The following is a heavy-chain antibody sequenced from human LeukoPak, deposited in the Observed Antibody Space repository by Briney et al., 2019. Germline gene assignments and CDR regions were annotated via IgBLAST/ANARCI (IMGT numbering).Heavy chain of an antibody. CDR2: ISGSGGST. Sequence: PGGSLRLSCAASGFTFSSYAMSWVRQAPGKGLEWVSAISGSGGSTYYADSVKGRFTISRDNSKNTLYLRMNSLRAEDTAVYYCAAHTRNYYYYYYMDVWGKGTTLTVSS. CDR3: AAHTRNYYYYYYMDV. V-gene: IGHV3-23*01. CDR1: GFTFSSYA. J-gene: IGHJ6*03. D-gene: IGHD1-1*01.